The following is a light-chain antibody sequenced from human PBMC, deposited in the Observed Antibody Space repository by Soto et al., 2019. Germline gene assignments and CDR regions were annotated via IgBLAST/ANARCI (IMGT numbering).Light chain of an antibody. CDR1: SSDVGGYKY. CDR3: SSYTSSSTWV. Sequence: QSALSQPASVSGSPGQSITISCTGTSSDVGGYKYVSWYRQHPGKAPKLMIYEVSNRPSGVSNRFSASKSGNTASLTISGLQAEDEADYYCSSYTSSSTWVFGGGTKVTVL. V-gene: IGLV2-14*01. J-gene: IGLJ3*02. CDR2: EVS.